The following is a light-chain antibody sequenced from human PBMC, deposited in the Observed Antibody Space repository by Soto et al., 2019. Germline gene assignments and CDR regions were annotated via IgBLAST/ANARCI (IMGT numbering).Light chain of an antibody. Sequence: EIVLTQSPATLSLSPWEIATLSCRASQSVSSYLAWYQQKPGQAPRLLIYDASNRATGIPARFSGSGSGTEFTLTISSLQPDDFATYYCQQYNSYPWTFGQGTKVDNK. CDR1: QSVSSY. CDR2: DAS. V-gene: IGKV3-11*01. J-gene: IGKJ1*01. CDR3: QQYNSYPWT.